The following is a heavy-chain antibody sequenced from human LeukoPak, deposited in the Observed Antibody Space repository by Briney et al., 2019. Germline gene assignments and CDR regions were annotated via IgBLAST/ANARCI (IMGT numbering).Heavy chain of an antibody. CDR1: GFTFNTFD. V-gene: IGHV3-23*01. Sequence: GGSLRLSCAASGFTFNTFDMSWVRQAPGKGLEWVSVIIGSSGSTYYADSVKGRFTISRDDSKNTLFLQMNSLRAEDTAVYYCARDYAEYTYYYDSSGQGFDYWGQGTLVTASS. J-gene: IGHJ4*02. D-gene: IGHD3-22*01. CDR2: IIGSSGST. CDR3: ARDYAEYTYYYDSSGQGFDY.